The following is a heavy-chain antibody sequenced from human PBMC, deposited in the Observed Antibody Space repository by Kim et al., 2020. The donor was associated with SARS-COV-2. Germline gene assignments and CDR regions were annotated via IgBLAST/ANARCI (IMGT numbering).Heavy chain of an antibody. D-gene: IGHD1-7*01. J-gene: IGHJ6*02. V-gene: IGHV1-2*02. CDR2: INPNSGDT. CDR3: ARDNWNFLDGMDV. CDR1: GYTFTGYY. Sequence: ASVKVSCKASGYTFTGYYMHWVRQAPGQGLEWMGWINPNSGDTNYAQKFQGRVTMTRDTSISTAYMELSRLRSDDTAVYYCARDNWNFLDGMDVWGQGTTVTVSS.